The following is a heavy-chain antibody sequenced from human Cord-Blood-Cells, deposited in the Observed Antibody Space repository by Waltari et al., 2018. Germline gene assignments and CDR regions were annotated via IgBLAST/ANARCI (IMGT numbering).Heavy chain of an antibody. J-gene: IGHJ2*01. CDR3: AGAENYWYFDL. V-gene: IGHV3-30*03. CDR2: ISYDGSNK. Sequence: QVQLEASGGGVVQPGRSLRLSCAASGFTFSSYGLHWVRQAPGKGLEWVAVISYDGSNKYYSDSVKGRFTISRDNSKNTLYLQMNSLRAEDTAVYYCAGAENYWYFDLWGRGTLVTVSS. CDR1: GFTFSSYG.